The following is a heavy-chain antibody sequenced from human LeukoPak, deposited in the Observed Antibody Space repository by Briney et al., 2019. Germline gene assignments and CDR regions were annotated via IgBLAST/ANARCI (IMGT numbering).Heavy chain of an antibody. CDR2: VSKDGNTK. CDR1: GFAFSTYA. J-gene: IGHJ3*02. D-gene: IGHD3-10*01. Sequence: GGSLRLSCVASGFAFSTYAIHWVRQAPGKGLEWVAVVSKDGNTKYYADSVKGRFTISRDNSKNTVYLQMNSLRAEDTSVYYCARGIQPPKYYGSGSDTFDIWGQGTMVTVSS. V-gene: IGHV3-30*04. CDR3: ARGIQPPKYYGSGSDTFDI.